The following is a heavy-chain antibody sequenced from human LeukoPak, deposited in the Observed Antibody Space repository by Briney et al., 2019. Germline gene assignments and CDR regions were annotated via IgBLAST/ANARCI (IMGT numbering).Heavy chain of an antibody. D-gene: IGHD3-10*01. CDR3: AKGPGTNFDY. CDR1: GFTFSSYG. J-gene: IGHJ4*02. V-gene: IGHV3-30*18. CDR2: ISYDGSNK. Sequence: GRSLRLSCAASGFTFSSYGMHWVRQAPGKGLEWVAVISYDGSNKYYADSVKGRFTISRDNSKNTLYLQMNSLRAEDTAVYYCAKGPGTNFDYWGQGTLVTVSS.